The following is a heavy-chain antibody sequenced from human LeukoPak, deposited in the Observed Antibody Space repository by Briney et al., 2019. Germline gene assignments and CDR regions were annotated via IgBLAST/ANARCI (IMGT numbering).Heavy chain of an antibody. Sequence: ASVTVSCKASGYIFSHYGITWVRQAPGQGLEWMGWISAYNNHTIYAQKVQGRVTMTTDTSTNTAYMELRSLTSDDTAIYYCARGPEVPPSLELLHWGQGALVTVSS. CDR1: GYIFSHYG. J-gene: IGHJ4*02. CDR3: ARGPEVPPSLELLH. CDR2: ISAYNNHT. V-gene: IGHV1-18*01. D-gene: IGHD1-26*01.